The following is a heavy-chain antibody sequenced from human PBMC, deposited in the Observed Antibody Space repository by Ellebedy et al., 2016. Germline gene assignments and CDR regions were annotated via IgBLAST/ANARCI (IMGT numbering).Heavy chain of an antibody. D-gene: IGHD6-19*01. Sequence: SETLSLTCTVSGGSISGYYWSWVRQPPEKGLEWIGYIHYSGITNYNPSLKSRVTMSVDTSKSQFSLRLTSVTAADTAVYYCAKWNGGWYAFDVWGLGTMVTVSS. V-gene: IGHV4-59*01. CDR3: AKWNGGWYAFDV. J-gene: IGHJ3*01. CDR1: GGSISGYY. CDR2: IHYSGIT.